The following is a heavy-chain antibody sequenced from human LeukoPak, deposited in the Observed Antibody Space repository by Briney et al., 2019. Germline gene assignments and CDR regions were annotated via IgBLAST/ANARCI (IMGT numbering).Heavy chain of an antibody. J-gene: IGHJ4*02. D-gene: IGHD3-10*01. V-gene: IGHV5-51*01. CDR3: ARHRRYYGSGSYYFDY. CDR1: GYSFTSYW. CDR2: IYPGDSDT. Sequence: GESLKISCQGSGYSFTSYWIGWVRQMPGKGLEWMGIIYPGDSDTRYSPSFQGQVTISADKSISTAYLQWSSLKASDTAMYYCARHRRYYGSGSYYFDYWGQGTLVTVSS.